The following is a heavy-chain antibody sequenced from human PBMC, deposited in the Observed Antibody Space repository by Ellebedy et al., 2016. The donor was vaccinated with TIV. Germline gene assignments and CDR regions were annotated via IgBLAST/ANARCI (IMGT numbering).Heavy chain of an antibody. CDR1: GGSNNTYY. CDR3: ARDRDIDP. D-gene: IGHD5-24*01. V-gene: IGHV4-59*01. CDR2: IYSSGST. Sequence: MPSETLSLTCIVSGGSNNTYYWSWLRQPPGKGLEWIGYIYSSGSTNYNPSLKSRVTISVDRSKNQFSLNLRSVTAADTAVYYCARDRDIDPWGQGILVTVS. J-gene: IGHJ5*02.